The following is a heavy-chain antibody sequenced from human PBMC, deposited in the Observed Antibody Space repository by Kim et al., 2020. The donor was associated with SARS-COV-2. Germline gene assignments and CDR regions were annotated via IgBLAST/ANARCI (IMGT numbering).Heavy chain of an antibody. CDR2: IYSGSST. Sequence: GRSLRLSCAASGFTVSSNYMSWVRQAPGKGLEWVSVIYSGSSTYYADSVKGRFTISRDNSKNTLYLQMNSLRAEDTAVYYCARVGPDPTRGAEYFHHWG. CDR3: ARVGPDPTRGAEYFHH. CDR1: GFTVSSNY. J-gene: IGHJ1*01. D-gene: IGHD1-26*01. V-gene: IGHV3-53*01.